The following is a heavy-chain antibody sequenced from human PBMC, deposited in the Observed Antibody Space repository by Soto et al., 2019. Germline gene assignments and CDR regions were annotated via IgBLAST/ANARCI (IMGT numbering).Heavy chain of an antibody. J-gene: IGHJ6*02. CDR2: IHNSGRT. V-gene: IGHV4-30-4*01. CDR3: ARERLGADSSGDYGNYMDV. D-gene: IGHD3-22*01. CDR1: GGSISSGDYY. Sequence: QAQLQESGPGLVKPSQTLSLTCTVSGGSISSGDYYWSWIRQPPGKGLEWIGYIHNSGRTYYNPSLRSGLSISVDTSKTQFSLKLTSVTAADKAVYYCARERLGADSSGDYGNYMDVWGQGTTVTVSS.